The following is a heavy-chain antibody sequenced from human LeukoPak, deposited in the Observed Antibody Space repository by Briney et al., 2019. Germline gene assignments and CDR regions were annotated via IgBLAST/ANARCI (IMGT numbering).Heavy chain of an antibody. Sequence: GASVKVSCKASGYIFSDYWIHWVRQAPGRGLECLGWIDPASGITNQPQKFQGRITVTRDTSASTVYMDLTGLTTDDTALYYCARVGAPGGLRPYHYYYWGRGTLVTVSS. CDR2: IDPASGIT. D-gene: IGHD3-16*01. CDR1: GYIFSDYW. J-gene: IGHJ4*02. CDR3: ARVGAPGGLRPYHYYY. V-gene: IGHV1-2*02.